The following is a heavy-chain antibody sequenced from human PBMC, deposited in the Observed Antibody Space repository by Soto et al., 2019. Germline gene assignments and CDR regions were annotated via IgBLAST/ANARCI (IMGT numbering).Heavy chain of an antibody. CDR1: GYTFTSYG. D-gene: IGHD1-26*01. CDR2: ISAYNGNT. CDR3: ARELSGSYYDYYYSMDV. J-gene: IGHJ6*02. Sequence: ASVKVSCKASGYTFTSYGISWVLQAPGQGLEWMGWISAYNGNTNYAQKLQGRVTMTTDTSTSTAYMELRSLRSDDTAVYYCARELSGSYYDYYYSMDVWGQGTTVTVSS. V-gene: IGHV1-18*01.